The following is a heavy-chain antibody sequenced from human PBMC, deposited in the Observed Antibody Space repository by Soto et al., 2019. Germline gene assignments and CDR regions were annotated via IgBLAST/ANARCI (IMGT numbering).Heavy chain of an antibody. D-gene: IGHD3-10*01. CDR3: ASLYGSDATGLYYYYYGMDV. Sequence: GASVKVSCKASGGTFSSYAISWVRQAPGQGLEWMGGIIPIFGTANYAQKFQGRVTITADESTSTAYMELSSLRSEDTAVYYCASLYGSDATGLYYYYYGMDVWGQGTTVTVSS. CDR1: GGTFSSYA. J-gene: IGHJ6*02. V-gene: IGHV1-69*13. CDR2: IIPIFGTA.